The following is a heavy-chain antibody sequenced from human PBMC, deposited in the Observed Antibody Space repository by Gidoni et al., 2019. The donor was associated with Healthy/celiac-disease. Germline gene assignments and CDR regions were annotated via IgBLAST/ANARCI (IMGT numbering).Heavy chain of an antibody. Sequence: EVQLVESGGGLVQPGRSLRLSCAASGFTFDDYAMHWVRQAPGKGLEWVSGISWNSGSIGYADSVKGRFTISRDNAKNSLYLQMNSLRAEDTALYYCAKDIEAAGTYWGFDYWGQGTLVTVSS. CDR1: GFTFDDYA. CDR3: AKDIEAAGTYWGFDY. V-gene: IGHV3-9*01. CDR2: ISWNSGSI. J-gene: IGHJ4*02. D-gene: IGHD6-13*01.